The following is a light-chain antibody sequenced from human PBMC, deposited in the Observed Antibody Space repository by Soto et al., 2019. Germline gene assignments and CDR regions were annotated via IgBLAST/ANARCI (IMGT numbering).Light chain of an antibody. CDR3: QQRSSWPFT. Sequence: EIVLTQSPGTLSLSPGERATLSCRTSLSVSNYLAWYQQKPGQAPRLLIYDASNRASGIPARFTGSGSGTDFNRTISSLEPEDFAVYYCQQRSSWPFTFGPGT. J-gene: IGKJ3*01. CDR1: LSVSNY. CDR2: DAS. V-gene: IGKV3-11*01.